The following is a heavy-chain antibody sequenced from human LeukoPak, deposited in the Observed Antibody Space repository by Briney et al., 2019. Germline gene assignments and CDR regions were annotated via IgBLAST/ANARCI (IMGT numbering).Heavy chain of an antibody. V-gene: IGHV4-61*02. CDR2: IYTSGST. CDR3: ARVTDYYDSSGYDDY. CDR1: GGSISSSSYY. J-gene: IGHJ4*02. D-gene: IGHD3-22*01. Sequence: PSETLSLTCTVSGGSISSSSYYWGWIRQPPGKGLEWIGRIYTSGSTNYNPSLKSRVTISVDTSKNQFSLKLSSVPAADTAVYYCARVTDYYDSSGYDDYWGQGTLVTVSS.